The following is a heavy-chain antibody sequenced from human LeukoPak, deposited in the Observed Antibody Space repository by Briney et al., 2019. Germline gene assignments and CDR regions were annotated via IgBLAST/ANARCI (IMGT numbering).Heavy chain of an antibody. CDR3: AGGDYGWFDP. CDR2: FDPEDGET. Sequence: ASVTVSCKVSGYTLTELSMHWVRQAPGKGLEWMGGFDPEDGETIYAQKFQCRVTMTEDTSTDTAYMELSSLRSEDTAVYYCAGGDYGWFDPWGQGTLVTVSS. CDR1: GYTLTELS. V-gene: IGHV1-24*01. J-gene: IGHJ5*02. D-gene: IGHD4-17*01.